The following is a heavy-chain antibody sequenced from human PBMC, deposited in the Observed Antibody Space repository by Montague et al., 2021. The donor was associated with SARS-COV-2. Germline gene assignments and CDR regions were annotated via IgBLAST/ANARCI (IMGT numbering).Heavy chain of an antibody. D-gene: IGHD3-22*01. Sequence: SLRLSCAASGFSVTTNYMSWVRQAPGKGLEWFSVFYNDGGPYYANSFKGRFIISRDNSRNRLFLQMKSLRAEDTAVYYCARARGGTGYSRNYFDYWGQGTLVTVSS. J-gene: IGHJ4*02. CDR1: GFSVTTNY. V-gene: IGHV3-53*01. CDR3: ARARGGTGYSRNYFDY. CDR2: FYNDGGP.